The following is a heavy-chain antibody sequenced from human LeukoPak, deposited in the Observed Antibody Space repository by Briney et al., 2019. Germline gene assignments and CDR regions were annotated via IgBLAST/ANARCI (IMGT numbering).Heavy chain of an antibody. CDR1: GFTFSSYG. V-gene: IGHV3-23*01. D-gene: IGHD3-10*01. CDR3: AKYGSGTYYNGLH. Sequence: QPGRSLRLSCAASGFTFSSYGMHWVRQAPGKGLQWVSTISVSGENTYYADSVKGRFTISRDISKSTLYLQMNSLRDEDTALYYCAKYGSGTYYNGLHWGQGTLVTVSS. CDR2: ISVSGENT. J-gene: IGHJ4*02.